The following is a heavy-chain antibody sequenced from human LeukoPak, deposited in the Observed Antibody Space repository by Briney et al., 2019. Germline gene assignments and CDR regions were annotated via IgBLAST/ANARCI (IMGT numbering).Heavy chain of an antibody. J-gene: IGHJ3*02. D-gene: IGHD3-9*01. CDR1: GITFSSYW. Sequence: GGSLRLCCAVSGITFSSYWMSWVRQAPGKGLEWVANIKEDGSEKYYVDSVKGRFTISRDNAKNSLYLQMSSLRAEDTAVYYCAGGPVRYPIWGQGTMVTVSS. V-gene: IGHV3-7*01. CDR2: IKEDGSEK. CDR3: AGGPVRYPI.